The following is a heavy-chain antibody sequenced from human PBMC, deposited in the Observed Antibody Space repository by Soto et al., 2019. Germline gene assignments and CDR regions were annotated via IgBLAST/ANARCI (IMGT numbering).Heavy chain of an antibody. CDR3: SRGGTPIDY. D-gene: IGHD3-16*01. J-gene: IGHJ4*02. V-gene: IGHV1-18*01. CDR2: ISAYNGNT. CDR1: GYTFTNFG. Sequence: QVQLVQSGAEVKKPGASVKVSCKASGYTFTNFGISWVRQAPGQGLEWMGWISAYNGNTNYAQNFQGRVTMTTDTYTGTAYLELKSLRTEDTAVYYFSRGGTPIDYWGQGTLVTVSS.